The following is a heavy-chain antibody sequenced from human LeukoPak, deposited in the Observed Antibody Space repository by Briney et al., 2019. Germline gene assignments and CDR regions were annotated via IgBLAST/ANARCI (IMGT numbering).Heavy chain of an antibody. CDR2: ISGSGGST. J-gene: IGHJ4*02. D-gene: IGHD6-19*01. V-gene: IGHV3-23*01. CDR3: AKTSGWYYFDY. Sequence: GGTLRLSCAASGFTFSSYGMSWVRQAPGKGLEWVSAISGSGGSTYYADSVKGRFTISRDNSKNTLYLQMNSLRADDTAIYYCAKTSGWYYFDYWGQGTLVTVSS. CDR1: GFTFSSYG.